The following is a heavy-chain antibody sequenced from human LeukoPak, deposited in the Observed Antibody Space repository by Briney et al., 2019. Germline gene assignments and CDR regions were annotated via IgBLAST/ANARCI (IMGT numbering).Heavy chain of an antibody. D-gene: IGHD6-19*01. J-gene: IGHJ5*02. V-gene: IGHV4-59*11. CDR3: ARRIALAGTIWFDP. CDR1: GGSLSTHH. Sequence: SETLSLTCVVSGGSLSTHHWSWIRQPPGQGLEWIGYIYYSGSTNYNPSLKSRVTISVNTSKNQFSLKLSSVTAADTAVYYCARRIALAGTIWFDPWGQGTLVTVSS. CDR2: IYYSGST.